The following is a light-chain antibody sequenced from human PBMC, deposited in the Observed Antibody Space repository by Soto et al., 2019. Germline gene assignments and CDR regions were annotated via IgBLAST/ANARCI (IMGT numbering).Light chain of an antibody. CDR2: DAS. CDR1: ESINGW. Sequence: DIQMTQFPSTLSASVGDRVTITCRASESINGWLAWYQQKPGKAPKLLIYDASSLESGDPSRFSGSGSGTEFTLTISSLQPDDFATYYCQEYNSYSARTFGQGTKVEFK. J-gene: IGKJ1*01. V-gene: IGKV1-5*01. CDR3: QEYNSYSART.